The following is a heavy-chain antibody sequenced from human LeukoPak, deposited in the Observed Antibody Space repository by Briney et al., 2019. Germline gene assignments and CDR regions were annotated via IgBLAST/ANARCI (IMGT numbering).Heavy chain of an antibody. CDR1: GFSFSSYG. Sequence: GGSLKLSCAASGFSFSSYGMHWVSQAPGKGLEWVSYISSSSSTIYYADSVKGRFTISRDNAKNSLYLQMNSLRAEDTAVYYCAREEMGGTTRSGALTWGQGTLVTVSS. CDR2: ISSSSSTI. CDR3: AREEMGGTTRSGALT. J-gene: IGHJ5*02. V-gene: IGHV3-48*01. D-gene: IGHD1-14*01.